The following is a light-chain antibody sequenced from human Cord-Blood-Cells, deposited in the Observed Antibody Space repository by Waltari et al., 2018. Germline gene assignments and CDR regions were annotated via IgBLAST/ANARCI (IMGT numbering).Light chain of an antibody. CDR3: QQSYSTPFT. J-gene: IGKJ3*01. CDR1: QSISSY. V-gene: IGKV1-39*01. Sequence: IQMTQSPSPLSASVGDRVPITCRASQSISSYLNWYQQKPGKAPKLLIYAASSLQSGVPSRFSGSGSGTDFTLTISSLQPEDFATYYCQQSYSTPFTFGPGTKVDIK. CDR2: AAS.